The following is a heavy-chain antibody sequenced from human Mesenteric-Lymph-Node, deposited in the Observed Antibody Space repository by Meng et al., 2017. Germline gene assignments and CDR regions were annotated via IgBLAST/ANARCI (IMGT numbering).Heavy chain of an antibody. CDR2: IYHSGST. D-gene: IGHD6-19*01. J-gene: IGHJ4*02. V-gene: IGHV4-4*02. CDR1: GGSISSSNW. Sequence: HRHDCGPGLVKPSRTLSLTCAVSGGSISSSNWWSWVRQPPGKGLEWIGEIYHSGSTNYNPSLKSRVTISVDKSKNQFSLNLSSVTAADTAVYHCVRVGQWLPIDYWGQGTLVTVSS. CDR3: VRVGQWLPIDY.